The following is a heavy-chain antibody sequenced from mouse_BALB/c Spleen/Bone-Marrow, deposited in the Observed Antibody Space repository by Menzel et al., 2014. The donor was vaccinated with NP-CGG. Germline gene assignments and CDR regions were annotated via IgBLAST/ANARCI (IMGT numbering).Heavy chain of an antibody. CDR1: GFSLTSYG. Sequence: QVQLQQSGPGLVQPSQSLSITCTASGFSLTSYGVHWVRQSPGKGLEWLGVIWSGGSTDYNAPFMSRLNISKDNSKSQVFFKMNSLQANDTAIYYCARNPIRRNAMDYWGQGTSVTVSS. D-gene: IGHD2-12*01. V-gene: IGHV2-2*02. J-gene: IGHJ4*01. CDR2: IWSGGST. CDR3: ARNPIRRNAMDY.